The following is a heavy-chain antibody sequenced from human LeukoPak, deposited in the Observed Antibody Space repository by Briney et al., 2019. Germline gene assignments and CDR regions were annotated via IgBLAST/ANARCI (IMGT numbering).Heavy chain of an antibody. D-gene: IGHD1-26*01. CDR3: ARGGWELRN. CDR1: GGSISSNHYY. V-gene: IGHV4-39*01. CDR2: IYYSGIT. Sequence: SETLSLACTVSGGSISSNHYYWAWVRQPPGKGLEWIGSIYYSGITDYNPSLKSRLTISVDASKSQFSLQLTSVTAADTAVYHCARGGWELRNWGQGTLVTVSS. J-gene: IGHJ4*02.